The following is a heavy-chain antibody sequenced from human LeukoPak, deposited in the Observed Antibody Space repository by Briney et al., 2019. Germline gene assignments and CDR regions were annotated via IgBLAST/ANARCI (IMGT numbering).Heavy chain of an antibody. CDR1: GGTFSSYT. V-gene: IGHV1-69*01. D-gene: IGHD3-3*02. J-gene: IGHJ4*02. CDR3: AREGATEVVSTY. CDR2: IIPIFGTA. Sequence: SVKVSCKASGGTFSSYTISWVRQAPGQGLEWMGGIIPIFGTANYAQKFQGRVTITADESTSTAYMELSSLRSEDTAVYYCAREGATEVVSTYWGQGTLVTVSS.